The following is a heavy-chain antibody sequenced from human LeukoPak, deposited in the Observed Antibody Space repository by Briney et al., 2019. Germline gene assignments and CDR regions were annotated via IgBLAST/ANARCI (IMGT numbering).Heavy chain of an antibody. CDR2: IYYSGST. D-gene: IGHD1-1*01. CDR3: ARLTLYNNNWPFDY. Sequence: SDTVSLTCTVCCCSIRSRSDYWGWVRQPPGKGREWIGSIYYSGSTCYNPSLKSRLTKSVDKSNNQVALKLSSVTDADTAVYYCARLTLYNNNWPFDYWGQGPLVTVSS. J-gene: IGHJ4*02. V-gene: IGHV4-39*01. CDR1: CCSIRSRSDY.